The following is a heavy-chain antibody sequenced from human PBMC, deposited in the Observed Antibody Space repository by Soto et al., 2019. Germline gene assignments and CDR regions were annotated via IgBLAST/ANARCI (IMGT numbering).Heavy chain of an antibody. Sequence: HPGGYLILSCAASGFTFDDYTMHWVRQAPGKGLEWVSLISWDGGSTYYADSVKGRFNISRDNSKNSLYLQMKSLRTEDTALYYCAKDMRRYYDSSGYYWAPFHYWVKGT. D-gene: IGHD3-22*01. CDR1: GFTFDDYT. CDR2: ISWDGGST. CDR3: AKDMRRYYDSSGYYWAPFHY. J-gene: IGHJ4*02. V-gene: IGHV3-43*01.